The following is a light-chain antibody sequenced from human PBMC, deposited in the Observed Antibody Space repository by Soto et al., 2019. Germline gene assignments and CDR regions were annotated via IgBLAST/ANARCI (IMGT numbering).Light chain of an antibody. V-gene: IGLV2-11*01. Sequence: QSALTQPRSVSGSPGQSVTISCTGTSSDVGGYNYVSWYQQHPGKAPKLLIYDVSKRPSGVPDRFSGSKSGNTASLTISGLQAEDEADYYCSSFTGTILVFGGGTKLTVL. CDR2: DVS. CDR1: SSDVGGYNY. CDR3: SSFTGTILV. J-gene: IGLJ2*01.